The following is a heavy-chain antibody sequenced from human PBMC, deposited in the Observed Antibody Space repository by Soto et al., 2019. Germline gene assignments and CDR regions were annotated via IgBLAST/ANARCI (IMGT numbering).Heavy chain of an antibody. V-gene: IGHV3-21*01. CDR3: TKSSRGSSSVGMDY. D-gene: IGHD6-6*01. Sequence: GGSLRLSCEASGFTFSRVSMNWVRQVPVKGLEWVASISSASSETWYADSVKGRFIISRDNSKITLSLQMTALRVEDSSVYYCTKSSRGSSSVGMDYWGPGTLVTVSS. CDR1: GFTFSRVS. J-gene: IGHJ4*02. CDR2: ISSASSET.